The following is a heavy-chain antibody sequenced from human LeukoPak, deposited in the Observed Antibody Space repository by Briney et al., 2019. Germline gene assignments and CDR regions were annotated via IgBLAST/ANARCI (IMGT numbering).Heavy chain of an antibody. CDR3: ARDKDVDTGLEY. CDR2: INPRGGST. D-gene: IGHD5-18*01. Sequence: ASVKVSCKASGYSFTSQYMHWLRQAPGQGLEWMGIINPRGGSTNYAQKFQGRVTMTRDTSTTTVYMELSSLRSDDTAVYYCARDKDVDTGLEYWGQGTLVTVSS. V-gene: IGHV1-46*01. CDR1: GYSFTSQY. J-gene: IGHJ4*02.